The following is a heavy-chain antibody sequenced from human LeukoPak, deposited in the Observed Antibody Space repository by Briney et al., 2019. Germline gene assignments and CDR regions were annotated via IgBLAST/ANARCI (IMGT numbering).Heavy chain of an antibody. Sequence: TGGSLRLSCAASGFTFSSYAMNWVRQAPGKGLEWVSAMSGSGGSAYYADSVKGRFTISRDNSKNTLYLQMNSLRAEDTAVYYCAKSPNVLWWNWFDPWGQGTLVTVSS. J-gene: IGHJ5*02. CDR2: MSGSGGSA. CDR1: GFTFSSYA. D-gene: IGHD2-21*01. V-gene: IGHV3-23*01. CDR3: AKSPNVLWWNWFDP.